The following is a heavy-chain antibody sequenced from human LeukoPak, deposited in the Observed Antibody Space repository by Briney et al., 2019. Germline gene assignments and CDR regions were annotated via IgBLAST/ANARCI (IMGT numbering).Heavy chain of an antibody. CDR1: GFTFSSYW. V-gene: IGHV3-7*01. CDR3: ARRHYYDSSGYTFDY. J-gene: IGHJ4*02. Sequence: PGGSLRLSCAVSGFTFSSYWMSWVRQAPGKGLEWVANIKQDGSEKIYVDSVKGRFTISRDNAKNSLYLQMNSLRAEDTAVYYCARRHYYDSSGYTFDYWGQGTLVTVSS. D-gene: IGHD3-22*01. CDR2: IKQDGSEK.